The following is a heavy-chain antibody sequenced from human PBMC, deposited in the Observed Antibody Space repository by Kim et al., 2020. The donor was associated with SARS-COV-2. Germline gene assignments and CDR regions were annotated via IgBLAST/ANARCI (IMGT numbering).Heavy chain of an antibody. V-gene: IGHV1-69*13. CDR2: IIPIFGTA. J-gene: IGHJ6*02. CDR1: GGTFSSYA. CDR3: AREGYPLYYYYGMDV. D-gene: IGHD5-18*01. Sequence: SVKVSCKASGGTFSSYAISWVRQAPGQGLEWMGGIIPIFGTANYAQKFQGRVTITADESTSTAYMELSSLRSEDTAVYYCAREGYPLYYYYGMDVWGQGTTVTVSS.